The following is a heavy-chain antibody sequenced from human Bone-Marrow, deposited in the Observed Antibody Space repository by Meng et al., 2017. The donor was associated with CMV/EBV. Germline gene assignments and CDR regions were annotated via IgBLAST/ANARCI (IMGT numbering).Heavy chain of an antibody. CDR2: INPNSGGT. CDR1: GYTFTGYY. CDR3: ARDTAGDVGSMDV. V-gene: IGHV1-2*02. Sequence: ASVKVSCKASGYTFTGYYMHWVRQAPGQGLEWMGWINPNSGGTNYAQKFQGRVTMTRDTSISTAYMELNSLRAEDTAVYYCARDTAGDVGSMDVWGQGTTVTVSS. D-gene: IGHD7-27*01. J-gene: IGHJ6*02.